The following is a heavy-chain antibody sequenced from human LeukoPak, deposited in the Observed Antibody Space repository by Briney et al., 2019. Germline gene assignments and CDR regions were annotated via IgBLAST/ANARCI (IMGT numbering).Heavy chain of an antibody. D-gene: IGHD2-15*01. CDR3: AKSGGSRFLFHH. CDR2: ISDSGGST. V-gene: IGHV3-23*01. CDR1: GFTFSSYA. Sequence: GGSLRLSCAASGFTFSSYAMSWVRQAPGQGLEWVSTISDSGGSTYSADSVKGRFTISRDNSKNTLYLRMNSLRAEDTAVYYCAKSGGSRFLFHHWGQGTLVTVSS. J-gene: IGHJ1*01.